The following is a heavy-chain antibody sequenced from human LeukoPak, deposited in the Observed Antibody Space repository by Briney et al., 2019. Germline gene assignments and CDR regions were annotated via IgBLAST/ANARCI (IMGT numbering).Heavy chain of an antibody. CDR2: IYPGDSDT. CDR3: AREKLEYSRSYGY. D-gene: IGHD2/OR15-2a*01. J-gene: IGHJ4*02. CDR1: GYSFTNYW. Sequence: GESLKISCQGSGYSFTNYWIGWVRQVPGKGLKWMGIIYPGDSDTRYSPSFQGQVTISADKSISTAYLQWSSLKASDTAMYYCAREKLEYSRSYGYWGQGTLVTVSS. V-gene: IGHV5-51*01.